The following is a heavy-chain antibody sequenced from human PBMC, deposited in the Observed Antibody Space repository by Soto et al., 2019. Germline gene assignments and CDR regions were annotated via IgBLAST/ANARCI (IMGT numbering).Heavy chain of an antibody. V-gene: IGHV4-38-2*01. CDR3: ARPFDYSVRDF. CDR2: IYHAGSV. CDR1: GYSIASGYY. J-gene: IGHJ6*04. Sequence: SETLSLTCAVSGYSIASGYYWARIRQSPGKGLEWIGSIYHAGSVYYNPSLNSRVAVSLDTSKNHFSLKLTSVTAADTAVYYYARPFDYSVRDFGGKGTTVPVSS.